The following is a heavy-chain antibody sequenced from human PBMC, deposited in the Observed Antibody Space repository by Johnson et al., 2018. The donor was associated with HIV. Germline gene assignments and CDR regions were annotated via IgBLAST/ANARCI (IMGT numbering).Heavy chain of an antibody. D-gene: IGHD1-14*01. Sequence: QVQLVESGGGVVQPGKSLRLSCAASGFTFSSYGLHWVRQAPGKGLEWVAVISYDGSKRYYEDSVKGRFTISRDNSKNTLYLQMNSLRAEDTAIYYCARPRRRGVDGFDIWGQGTMVTVSS. J-gene: IGHJ3*02. CDR2: ISYDGSKR. CDR3: ARPRRRGVDGFDI. V-gene: IGHV3-30*03. CDR1: GFTFSSYG.